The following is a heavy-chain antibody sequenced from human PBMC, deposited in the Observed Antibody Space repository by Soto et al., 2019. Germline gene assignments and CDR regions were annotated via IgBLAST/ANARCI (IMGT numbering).Heavy chain of an antibody. Sequence: QVQLVQSGAEVKKPGASVKVSCKASGYTFTSYGISWVRQAPGQGLEWMGWISAYNGNTNHAQKLQARVTMTTDTSTSTAYMGMRSLRSDDTAVYYGAREYYYGSGPWYWGQGPLVTVSS. CDR3: AREYYYGSGPWY. V-gene: IGHV1-18*01. CDR2: ISAYNGNT. J-gene: IGHJ4*02. D-gene: IGHD3-10*01. CDR1: GYTFTSYG.